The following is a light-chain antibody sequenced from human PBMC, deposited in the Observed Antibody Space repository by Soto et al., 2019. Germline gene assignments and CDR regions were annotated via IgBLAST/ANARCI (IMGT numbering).Light chain of an antibody. CDR3: QQSFSTPPT. J-gene: IGKJ2*01. CDR2: GVF. CDR1: QSIGTY. Sequence: DIQMTQSPSSLSASVGDRVTITCRASQSIGTYLNGYQQKPGKAPKRLIYGVFALPGGVPSRFSGSGSGTDFTLTINSLQPEDFAVYHCQQSFSTPPTFGQGTTVDIK. V-gene: IGKV1-39*01.